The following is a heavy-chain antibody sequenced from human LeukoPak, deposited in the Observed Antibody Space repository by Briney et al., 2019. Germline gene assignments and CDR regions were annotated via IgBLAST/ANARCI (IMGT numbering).Heavy chain of an antibody. CDR2: TYYRSKWFF. J-gene: IGHJ3*02. D-gene: IGHD2-21*01. CDR1: GDSVSSNSAA. Sequence: SQTLSLTCAISGDSVSSNSAAWNWIRQSPSRGLEWLGRTYYRSKWFFNYEVSVRSRITINPDTSKNQFSLQLNSVTPEDTAVYFCAREIEAQTTYCAFDIWAKGPWSPSL. CDR3: AREIEAQTTYCAFDI. V-gene: IGHV6-1*01.